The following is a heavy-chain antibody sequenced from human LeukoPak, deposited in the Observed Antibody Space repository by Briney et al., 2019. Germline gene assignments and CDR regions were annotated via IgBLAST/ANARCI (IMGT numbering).Heavy chain of an antibody. CDR2: ISYGGGNK. CDR3: AKDYYDFWSGGYYYYYGMDV. J-gene: IGHJ6*02. D-gene: IGHD3-3*01. Sequence: PGGSLRLSCAASGFTFSSYVMHWVRQAPGKGLEWVAVISYGGGNKYYADSVKGRFTISRDNSKNTLYLQMNSLRSDDTAVYYCAKDYYDFWSGGYYYYYGMDVWGQGTTVTVSS. V-gene: IGHV3-30*18. CDR1: GFTFSSYV.